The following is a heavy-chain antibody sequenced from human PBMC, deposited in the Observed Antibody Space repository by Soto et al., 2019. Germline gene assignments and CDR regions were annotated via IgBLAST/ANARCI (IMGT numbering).Heavy chain of an antibody. CDR2: IYSGGSM. CDR3: ARDPGIWAFDI. V-gene: IGHV3-66*01. CDR1: GFTVSSKY. Sequence: GGSLRLSCAASGFTVSSKYMSWVRQAPGKGLEWVSVIYSGGSMYYGDSVKGRFTISRDNSKNTLFLQMNSLRAEDTAVYYCARDPGIWAFDIWGQGTLVTVSS. J-gene: IGHJ3*02.